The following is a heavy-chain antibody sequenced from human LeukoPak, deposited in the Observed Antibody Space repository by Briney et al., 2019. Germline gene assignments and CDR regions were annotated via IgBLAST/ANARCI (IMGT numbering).Heavy chain of an antibody. V-gene: IGHV3-30*03. CDR2: ISYDGSNK. Sequence: GRSLRLSCAASGFTFSSYGMHWVRQAPGKGLEWVAVISYDGSNKYYADSVKGRFTISRDNSKNTLYLQMNSLRAEDTAVYYCAELYGSGSGRVDYWGQGTLVTVSS. D-gene: IGHD3-10*01. CDR3: AELYGSGSGRVDY. J-gene: IGHJ4*02. CDR1: GFTFSSYG.